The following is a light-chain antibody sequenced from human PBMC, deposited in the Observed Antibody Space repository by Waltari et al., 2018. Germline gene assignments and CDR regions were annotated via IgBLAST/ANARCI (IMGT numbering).Light chain of an antibody. CDR2: GAS. Sequence: EIVMTQSPATLSVSPGERATLSCRASQSVSSNLAWYQQKPGQAPRLLIYGASTRATGIPARFSGSGSGTEFTLTISSLQSEGFAVYYCQQYNNWPPTFGGGTKVEIK. J-gene: IGKJ4*01. V-gene: IGKV3-15*01. CDR3: QQYNNWPPT. CDR1: QSVSSN.